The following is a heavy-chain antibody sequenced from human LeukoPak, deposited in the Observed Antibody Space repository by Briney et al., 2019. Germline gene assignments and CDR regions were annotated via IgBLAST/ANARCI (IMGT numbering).Heavy chain of an antibody. V-gene: IGHV1-18*04. Sequence: ASVMVSCKASRYTFTGYYMHWVRQAPGQGLEWMGWIIAYNGNTNYAQKLQGRVTMTTHTTTSTAYMELRSLRSDDTAVYYCARDLWGIVVVPADESGFDYWGQGTLVTVSS. D-gene: IGHD2-2*01. CDR1: RYTFTGYY. CDR2: IIAYNGNT. CDR3: ARDLWGIVVVPADESGFDY. J-gene: IGHJ4*02.